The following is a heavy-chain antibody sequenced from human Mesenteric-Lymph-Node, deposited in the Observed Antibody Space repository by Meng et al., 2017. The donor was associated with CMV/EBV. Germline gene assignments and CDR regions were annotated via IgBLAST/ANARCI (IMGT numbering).Heavy chain of an antibody. CDR3: ARGGSHIVVVPAALSFGGTAAAGLNWFDP. CDR2: INPNSGGT. J-gene: IGHJ5*02. CDR1: GYIFTGYY. V-gene: IGHV1-2*02. Sequence: ASVKVSCKASGYIFTGYYMHWVRQAPGQGLEWMGWINPNSGGTNYAQKFQGRVTMTRDTSISTAYMELSRLRSDDTAVYYCARGGSHIVVVPAALSFGGTAAAGLNWFDPWGQGTLVTVSS. D-gene: IGHD2-2*01.